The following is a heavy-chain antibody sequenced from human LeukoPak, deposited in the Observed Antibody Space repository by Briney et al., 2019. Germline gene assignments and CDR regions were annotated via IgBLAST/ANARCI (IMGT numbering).Heavy chain of an antibody. CDR2: IFPSGGEI. CDR3: ATYRQVLLPFES. J-gene: IGHJ4*02. Sequence: PGGSLRLSCAASGFTFSSYAMSWARQAPGKGLEWVSSIFPSGGEIHYADSVRGRFTMSRDNSTSTLSLQMNSLTAEDTAIYYCATYRQVLLPFESWGQGTLVTVSS. V-gene: IGHV3-23*01. CDR1: GFTFSSYA. D-gene: IGHD2-8*02.